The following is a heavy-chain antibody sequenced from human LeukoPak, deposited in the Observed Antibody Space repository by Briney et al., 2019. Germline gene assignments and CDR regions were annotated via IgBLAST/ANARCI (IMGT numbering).Heavy chain of an antibody. J-gene: IGHJ3*02. Sequence: ASVKVSCKASGYTFTSYDIKWVRQATGQGLEWMGWMNPNSGNTGYAQKFQGRVTKTRNTSISTAYMELSSLRSEDTAVYYCARPGVPFDAFDIWGQRTMVTVSS. D-gene: IGHD6-6*01. V-gene: IGHV1-8*01. CDR3: ARPGVPFDAFDI. CDR1: GYTFTSYD. CDR2: MNPNSGNT.